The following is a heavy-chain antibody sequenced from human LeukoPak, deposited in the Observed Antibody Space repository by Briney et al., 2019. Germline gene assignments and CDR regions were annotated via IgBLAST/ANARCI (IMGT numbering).Heavy chain of an antibody. Sequence: SETLSLTCTVSGGSISSSGPYWGCIRHPPGKGLEWIGSIYYSGNTYNPSLKSRVTISVDTSKNQFSLNLASVNAADTAVYYCARVMAARREDLNWFDPWGQGTLVTVSS. D-gene: IGHD6-6*01. CDR2: IYYSGNT. CDR3: ARVMAARREDLNWFDP. CDR1: GGSISSSGPY. J-gene: IGHJ5*02. V-gene: IGHV4-39*07.